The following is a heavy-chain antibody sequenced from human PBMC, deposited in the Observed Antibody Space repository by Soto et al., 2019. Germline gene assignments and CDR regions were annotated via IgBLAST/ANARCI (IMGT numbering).Heavy chain of an antibody. CDR3: AKGGAAAGPRGLYFDY. CDR1: GFTFSSYA. D-gene: IGHD6-13*01. Sequence: GGSLRLSCAASGFTFSSYAMSWVRQAPGKGLEWVSAISGSGGSTYYADSVKGRFTISRDNSKNTLYLQMNSLRAEDTAVYYCAKGGAAAGPRGLYFDYWGQGTLVTVSS. V-gene: IGHV3-23*01. J-gene: IGHJ4*02. CDR2: ISGSGGST.